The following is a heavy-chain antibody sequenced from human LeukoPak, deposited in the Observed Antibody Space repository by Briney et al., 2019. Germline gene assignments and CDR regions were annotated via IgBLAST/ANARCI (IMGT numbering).Heavy chain of an antibody. CDR2: INPNSGGT. J-gene: IGHJ5*02. CDR1: GYTFTGYY. CDR3: ARISGWYGWFDP. Sequence: ASVTVSCKASGYTFTGYYMHWVRQAPGQGLEWMGWINPNSGGTNYAQKFQGRVTMTRDTSIGTAYMELSRLRSDDTAVYYCARISGWYGWFDPRGQGTLVTVSS. V-gene: IGHV1-2*02. D-gene: IGHD6-19*01.